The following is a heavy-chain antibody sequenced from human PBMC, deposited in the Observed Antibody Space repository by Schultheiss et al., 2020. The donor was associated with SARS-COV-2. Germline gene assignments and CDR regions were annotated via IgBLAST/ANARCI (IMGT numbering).Heavy chain of an antibody. J-gene: IGHJ4*02. CDR2: IFSGGST. D-gene: IGHD3-10*01. Sequence: SETLSLTCTVSGGSISSYYWSWIRQPPGKGLEWIGYIFSGGSTYYNPSLKSRVTISVDTSKNQFSLKLSSVTAADTAVYYCARDGRGGFGDYWGQGTLVTVSS. CDR3: ARDGRGGFGDY. V-gene: IGHV4-4*08. CDR1: GGSISSYY.